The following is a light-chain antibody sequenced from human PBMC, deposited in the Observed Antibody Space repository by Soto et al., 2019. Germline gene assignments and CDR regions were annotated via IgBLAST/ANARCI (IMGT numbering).Light chain of an antibody. V-gene: IGKV3-20*01. Sequence: EIVLTQSPGTLSLSPGERPTLSCRASRSVSSDYLAWYQQKPGQAPRLLIHGASNRATGIPDRFSGRGSGTDFTLTISRLEPEDFAVYYCQQYESFSLTFGGGTKVDIK. CDR1: RSVSSDY. J-gene: IGKJ4*02. CDR3: QQYESFSLT. CDR2: GAS.